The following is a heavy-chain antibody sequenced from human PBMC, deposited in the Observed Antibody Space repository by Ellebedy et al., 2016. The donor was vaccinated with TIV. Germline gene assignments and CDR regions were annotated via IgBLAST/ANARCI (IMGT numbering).Heavy chain of an antibody. CDR3: SSSGRRAFDI. V-gene: IGHV3-74*01. Sequence: GESLKISCAASGFTLRSYWMHWVRQAPGQGLVWVSRISTDGSSATYADSVKGRFTISRDNAKNSLYLQMNSLRAEDTAVYYCSSSGRRAFDIWGQGTMVTVSS. CDR1: GFTLRSYW. D-gene: IGHD6-19*01. J-gene: IGHJ3*02. CDR2: ISTDGSSA.